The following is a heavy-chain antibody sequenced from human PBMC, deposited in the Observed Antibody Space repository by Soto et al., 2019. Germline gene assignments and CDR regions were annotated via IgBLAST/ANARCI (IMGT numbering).Heavy chain of an antibody. V-gene: IGHV1-8*01. Sequence: GASVKVSCKASGYTFTNYDINWVRQATGQGLEWMGWINPNNDNTGYAQKFQGRVTMTRNTSISTAYMELSSLRFEDTAVYFCARVGSSSSDIWGQGTMVTVS. CDR2: INPNNDNT. D-gene: IGHD6-6*01. CDR3: ARVGSSSSDI. J-gene: IGHJ3*02. CDR1: GYTFTNYD.